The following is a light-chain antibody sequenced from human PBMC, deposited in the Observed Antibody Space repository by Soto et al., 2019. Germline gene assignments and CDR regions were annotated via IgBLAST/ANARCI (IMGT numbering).Light chain of an antibody. CDR1: SSDVGGYNY. CDR3: SSYTSSRLFDV. CDR2: DVS. Sequence: QSVLTQPASVSGSPGQSMTISCTGTSSDVGGYNYVSWYQQHPGKAPKLMIYDVSNRPSGVSNRFSGSKSGNTASLTISGLQAEDEADYYCSSYTSSRLFDVFGTGTKVTVL. J-gene: IGLJ1*01. V-gene: IGLV2-14*01.